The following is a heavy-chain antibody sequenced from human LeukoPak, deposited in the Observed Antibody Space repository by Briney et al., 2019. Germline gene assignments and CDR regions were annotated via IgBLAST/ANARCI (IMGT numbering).Heavy chain of an antibody. CDR2: IYYSGGT. D-gene: IGHD4-17*01. Sequence: SETLSLTCTVSGGSISSYYWSWIRQPPGKGLEWIGYIYYSGGTNYNPSLKSRVTISVDTSKNQFSLKLSSVTAADTAVYYCARSATVTTSPFDLWGRGTLVTVSS. CDR3: ARSATVTTSPFDL. V-gene: IGHV4-59*08. J-gene: IGHJ2*01. CDR1: GGSISSYY.